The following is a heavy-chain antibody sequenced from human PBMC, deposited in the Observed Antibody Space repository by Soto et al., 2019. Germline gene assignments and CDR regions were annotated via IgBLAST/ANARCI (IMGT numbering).Heavy chain of an antibody. V-gene: IGHV3-23*01. CDR1: GFTFSSYA. D-gene: IGHD2-15*01. CDR2: INGNGSST. J-gene: IGHJ4*02. CDR3: VRTSLVVAAATREDY. Sequence: GGSLRLSCAASGFTFSSYAMSWVRQAPGKGLEWVSGINGNGSSTCYADSVKGRFTISRDNAKNTLYLQMNSLRAEDTAVYYCVRTSLVVAAATREDYWGQGTLVTVSS.